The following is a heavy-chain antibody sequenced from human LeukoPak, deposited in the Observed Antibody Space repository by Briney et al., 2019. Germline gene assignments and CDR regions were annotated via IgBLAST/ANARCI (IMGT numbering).Heavy chain of an antibody. Sequence: PSETLSLTCTVSGYSISSGYYWGWIRQPPGKGLEWIGSIYHSGSTYYNPSLKSRVTISVVTSKNQFSLKLSSVTAADTAVYYCATAHCSGGSCYPLYYYYMDVWGKGTTVTVSS. J-gene: IGHJ6*03. D-gene: IGHD2-15*01. CDR3: ATAHCSGGSCYPLYYYYMDV. CDR2: IYHSGST. CDR1: GYSISSGYY. V-gene: IGHV4-38-2*02.